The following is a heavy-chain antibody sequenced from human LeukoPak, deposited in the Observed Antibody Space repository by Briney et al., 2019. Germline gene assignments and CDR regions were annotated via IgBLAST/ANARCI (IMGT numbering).Heavy chain of an antibody. V-gene: IGHV1-2*06. CDR3: VRFENWNDPSGYQEY. CDR2: INSNSGGT. J-gene: IGHJ4*02. CDR1: GYTFSAYT. D-gene: IGHD1-1*01. Sequence: ASVKVSCKAPGYTFSAYTMYWVRQVPGRGFEWMGRINSNSGGTRYPQEFQGRVTMTRDTSISTAYMELTSLKSDDTAVHYCVRFENWNDPSGYQEYWGQGTLVTVSS.